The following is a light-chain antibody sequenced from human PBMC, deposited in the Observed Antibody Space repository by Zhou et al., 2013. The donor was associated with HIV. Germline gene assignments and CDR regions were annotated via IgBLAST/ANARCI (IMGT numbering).Light chain of an antibody. CDR1: QSISSY. CDR3: HQYSDYPGT. J-gene: IGKJ2*01. CDR2: AAS. V-gene: IGKV1-39*01. Sequence: DIQMTQSPSSLSASVGDRVTITCRASQSISSYLNWYQQKPGKAPKLLIYAASSLQSGVPSRFSGSGSGTEFTLTISSLQPDDFATYYCHQYSDYPGTFGQGTKLEIK.